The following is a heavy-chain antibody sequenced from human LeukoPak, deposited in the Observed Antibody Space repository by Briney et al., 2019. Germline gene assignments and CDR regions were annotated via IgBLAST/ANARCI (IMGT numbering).Heavy chain of an antibody. CDR1: GFTFSSYS. D-gene: IGHD4-11*01. J-gene: IGHJ4*02. CDR3: ARPYSDY. CDR2: ISSSSTI. Sequence: QAGGSLRLSCAASGFTFSSYSMNWVRQAPGKGLEWVSYISSSSTIYYADSVKGRFTISRDNAKNSLYLQMNSLRAEDTAVYYCARPYSDYWGQGTLVTVSS. V-gene: IGHV3-48*01.